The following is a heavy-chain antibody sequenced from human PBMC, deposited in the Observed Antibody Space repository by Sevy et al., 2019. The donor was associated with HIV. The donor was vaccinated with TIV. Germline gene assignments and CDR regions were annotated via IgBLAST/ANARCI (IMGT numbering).Heavy chain of an antibody. V-gene: IGHV7-4-1*02. D-gene: IGHD3-10*01. CDR3: AREGATYYYGSGSYYNGPRFDP. CDR2: INTNTGNP. CDR1: GYTFTSYA. Sequence: ASVKVSCKASGYTFTSYAMNWVRQAPGQGLEWMGGINTNTGNPTYAQGFTGRFVFSLDTSVSTAYLQISSLKAEDSAVYYCAREGATYYYGSGSYYNGPRFDPWGQGTLVTVSS. J-gene: IGHJ5*02.